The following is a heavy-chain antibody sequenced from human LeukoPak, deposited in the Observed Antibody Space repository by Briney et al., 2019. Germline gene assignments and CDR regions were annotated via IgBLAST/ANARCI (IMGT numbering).Heavy chain of an antibody. V-gene: IGHV1-8*01. Sequence: ASVKVSCKAPGYTFTSYDINWVRQATGQGLESMGWMNPNSGNTGYAQKFQGRVTMTRNTSISTAYMELSSPRSEDTAVYYCATLKGEDSYVDSGNYWIGYWGQGTLVTVSS. J-gene: IGHJ4*02. CDR1: GYTFTSYD. CDR3: ATLKGEDSYVDSGNYWIGY. D-gene: IGHD1-26*01. CDR2: MNPNSGNT.